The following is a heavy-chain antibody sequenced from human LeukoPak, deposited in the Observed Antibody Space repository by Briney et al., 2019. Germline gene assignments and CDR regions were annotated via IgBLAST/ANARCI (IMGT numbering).Heavy chain of an antibody. CDR1: GFTFSIYA. D-gene: IGHD3-3*01. J-gene: IGHJ4*02. V-gene: IGHV3-23*01. Sequence: PGGSLRLSCAASGFTFSIYAMSWVRQAPGKGLEWVSAISGSGGSTYYADSVKGRFTISRDNSKNTLYLQMNSLRAEDTAVYYCAKGNDFWSAAPDYWGQGTLVTVSS. CDR2: ISGSGGST. CDR3: AKGNDFWSAAPDY.